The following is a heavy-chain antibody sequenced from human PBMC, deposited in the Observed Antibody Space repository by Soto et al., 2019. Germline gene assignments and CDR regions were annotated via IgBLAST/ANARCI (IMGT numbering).Heavy chain of an antibody. D-gene: IGHD6-13*01. CDR2: ISSSSSTI. J-gene: IGHJ5*02. CDR1: GFTFSSYS. Sequence: PGGSLRLSCAASGFTFSSYSMNWVRQAPGKGREWVSYISSSSSTIYYADSVKGRFTISRDNSKNTLYLQMNSLRAEDTAVYYCARDYYSSSWYPWFDPWGQGTLVTVSS. V-gene: IGHV3-48*01. CDR3: ARDYYSSSWYPWFDP.